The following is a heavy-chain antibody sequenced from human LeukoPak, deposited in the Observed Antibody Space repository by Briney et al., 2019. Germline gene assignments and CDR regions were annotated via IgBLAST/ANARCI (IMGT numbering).Heavy chain of an antibody. CDR3: VRDQRGEILPTIKPFDP. J-gene: IGHJ5*02. Sequence: GGSLRLSCAASGFTVSNFGIHWVRQAPGKGLGWVAAIWYDGSQKYYADSVKGRFSIFRDNPKKVVYLQMHKLGAADTAVYYCVRDQRGEILPTIKPFDPWGHGTQVTVSS. V-gene: IGHV3-33*01. CDR2: IWYDGSQK. CDR1: GFTVSNFG. D-gene: IGHD5-12*01.